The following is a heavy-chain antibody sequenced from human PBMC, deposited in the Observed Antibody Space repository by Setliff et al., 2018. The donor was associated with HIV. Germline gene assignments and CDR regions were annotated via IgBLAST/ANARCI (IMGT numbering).Heavy chain of an antibody. CDR2: IIPVFGTP. D-gene: IGHD2-15*01. J-gene: IGHJ6*03. V-gene: IGHV1-69*13. CDR1: GGTLSSYA. CDR3: ARGWICRGGSCYPHYYYYMDV. Sequence: ASVKVSCKASGGTLSSYAISWVRQAPGQGLEWMGGIIPVFGTPNYAQKFQGRVTITADESTRTAYMELSSLRSDDTAVYYRARGWICRGGSCYPHYYYYMDVWGKGTTVTVSS.